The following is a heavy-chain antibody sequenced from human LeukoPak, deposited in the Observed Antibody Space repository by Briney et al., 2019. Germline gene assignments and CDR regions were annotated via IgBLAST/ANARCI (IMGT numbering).Heavy chain of an antibody. CDR3: ARSNDRARAGTSKLDY. V-gene: IGHV1-46*01. Sequence: ASVKVSCKASGGTFSSYAISWVRQAPGQGLEWMGIINPSGGSTSYAQKFQGRVTMTRDTSTSTVYMELSSLRSEDTAVYYCARSNDRARAGTSKLDYWGQGTLVTVSS. CDR1: GGTFSSYA. D-gene: IGHD1-7*01. J-gene: IGHJ4*02. CDR2: INPSGGST.